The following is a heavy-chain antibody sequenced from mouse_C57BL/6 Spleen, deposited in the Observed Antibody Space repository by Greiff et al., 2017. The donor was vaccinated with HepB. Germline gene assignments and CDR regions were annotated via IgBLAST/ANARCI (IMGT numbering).Heavy chain of an antibody. J-gene: IGHJ3*01. Sequence: VQLQQSGAELVKPGDSVKLSCTASGFNIKDYYMHWVKQRTEQGLEWIGRIDPEDGETKYAPNFQGKATITADTSNNTAYLQLSSLTSEDTAVYYCARANYQYDPAWFAYWGQGTLVTVSA. CDR2: IDPEDGET. CDR3: ARANYQYDPAWFAY. V-gene: IGHV14-2*01. D-gene: IGHD2-14*01. CDR1: GFNIKDYY.